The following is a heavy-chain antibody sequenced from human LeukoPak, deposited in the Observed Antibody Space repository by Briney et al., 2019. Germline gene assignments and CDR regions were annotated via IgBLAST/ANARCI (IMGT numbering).Heavy chain of an antibody. CDR1: GGSISSDY. V-gene: IGHV4-59*01. CDR2: IYYSGRT. CDR3: AREYYYGSGIRSRFDR. D-gene: IGHD3-10*01. Sequence: PSETLPHASTVSGGSISSDYWSWIRQPPGKGLEWIGYIYYSGRTYYNPSLKSRITISVDTSKNQFSLKMSSVTAADTAVYYCAREYYYGSGIRSRFDRWGRAPLVTVSS. J-gene: IGHJ5*01.